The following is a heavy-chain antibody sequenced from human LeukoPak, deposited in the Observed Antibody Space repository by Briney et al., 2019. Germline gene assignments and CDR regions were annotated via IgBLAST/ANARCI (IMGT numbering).Heavy chain of an antibody. CDR1: GYTFTSYD. CDR2: ISTFNGNT. CDR3: ARDYYDSRKNFDY. V-gene: IGHV1-18*01. D-gene: IGHD3-22*01. Sequence: ASVKVSCKASGYTFTSYDISWVRQAPGQGLEWMGWISTFNGNTDYAQKLQARVTMTTDTSTTTAYMELRSLRSDDTAVYYCARDYYDSRKNFDYWGQGTLVTVSS. J-gene: IGHJ4*02.